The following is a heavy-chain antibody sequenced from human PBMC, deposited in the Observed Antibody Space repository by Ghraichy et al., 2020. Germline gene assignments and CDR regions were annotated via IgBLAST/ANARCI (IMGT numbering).Heavy chain of an antibody. CDR1: GFTFSSYA. CDR3: HRPWPLPMVRGVLFDY. J-gene: IGHJ4*02. D-gene: IGHD3-10*01. CDR2: ISGSGGST. Sequence: GGSLRLSCAASGFTFSSYAMSWVRQAPGKGLEWVSAISGSGGSTYYADSVKGRFTISRDNSKNTLYLQMNSLRAEDTAVYYCHRPWPLPMVRGVLFDYWGQGTLVTVSS. V-gene: IGHV3-23*01.